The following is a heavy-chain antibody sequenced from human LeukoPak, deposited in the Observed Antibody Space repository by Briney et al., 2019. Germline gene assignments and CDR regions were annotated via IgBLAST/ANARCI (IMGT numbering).Heavy chain of an antibody. Sequence: SETLPLTCTVSGGSISSSSYYWGWIRQPPGKGLEWIGSIYYSGSTYYNPSLKSRVTISVDTSKNQFSLKLSSVTAADTAVYYCAKSHYGHFDYWGQGTLVTVSS. CDR2: IYYSGST. J-gene: IGHJ4*02. CDR1: GGSISSSSYY. CDR3: AKSHYGHFDY. D-gene: IGHD3-10*01. V-gene: IGHV4-39*01.